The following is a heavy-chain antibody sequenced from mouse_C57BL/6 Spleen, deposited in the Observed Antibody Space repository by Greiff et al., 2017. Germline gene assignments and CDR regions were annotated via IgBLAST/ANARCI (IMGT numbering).Heavy chain of an antibody. V-gene: IGHV1-42*01. Sequence: VQLKQSGPELVKPGASVKISCKASGYSFTGYYMNWVKQSPEKSLEWIGEINPSTGGTTYNQKFKAKATLTVDKSSSTAYMQLKSLTSEDSAVYYCARFGNFSFDYWGQGTTLTVSS. CDR2: INPSTGGT. J-gene: IGHJ2*01. D-gene: IGHD2-1*01. CDR1: GYSFTGYY. CDR3: ARFGNFSFDY.